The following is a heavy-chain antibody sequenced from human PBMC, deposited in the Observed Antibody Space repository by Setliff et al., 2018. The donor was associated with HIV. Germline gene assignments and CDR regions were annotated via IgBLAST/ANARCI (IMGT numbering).Heavy chain of an antibody. V-gene: IGHV3-33*01. J-gene: IGHJ6*03. Sequence: GGSLRLSCAASGFTFRNYGMHWVRQAPGKGLEWVAFIWYDGSENYYADSVKGRFTIFRDNSKNTLYLQMNSLRADDTAVYYCARAEAVAGKSYMDVWGKGTTVTVS. CDR3: ARAEAVAGKSYMDV. D-gene: IGHD6-19*01. CDR1: GFTFRNYG. CDR2: IWYDGSEN.